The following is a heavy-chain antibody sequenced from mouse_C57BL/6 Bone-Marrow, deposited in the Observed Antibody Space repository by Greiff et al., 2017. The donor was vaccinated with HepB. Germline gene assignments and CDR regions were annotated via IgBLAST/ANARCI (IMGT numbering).Heavy chain of an antibody. V-gene: IGHV1-69*01. J-gene: IGHJ4*01. CDR3: ARPITTVVAPYVMDY. CDR1: GYTFTSYW. CDR2: IDPSDSYT. Sequence: QVQLQQPGAELVMPGASVKLSCKASGYTFTSYWMHWVKQRPGQGLEWIGEIDPSDSYTNYNQKFKGKSTLTVDKSSSTAYMQLSSLTSEDSAVYYCARPITTVVAPYVMDYWGQGTSVTVSS. D-gene: IGHD1-1*01.